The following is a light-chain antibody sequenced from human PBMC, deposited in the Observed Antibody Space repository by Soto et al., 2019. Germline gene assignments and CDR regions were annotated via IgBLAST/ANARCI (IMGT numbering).Light chain of an antibody. CDR3: QRYRSAQMT. CDR1: QCVANY. Sequence: DIQMTQSPSSLSASVGDRVTITCRASQCVANYLGWYQQKPGKVPKALIYGVSTLQSGVPSRFSGSGSDTDFTLPISSMQPEDAATYYCQRYRSAQMTFGQVTKVEIK. CDR2: GVS. V-gene: IGKV1-27*01. J-gene: IGKJ1*01.